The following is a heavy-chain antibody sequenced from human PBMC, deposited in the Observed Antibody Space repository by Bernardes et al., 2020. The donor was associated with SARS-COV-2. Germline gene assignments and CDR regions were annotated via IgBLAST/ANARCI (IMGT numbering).Heavy chain of an antibody. V-gene: IGHV3-23*01. CDR1: GVTFSSSA. Sequence: GGSLRLSCAASGVTFSSSAMNWVRQAPGKGLEWVAGISDSGENTFYGDSVKGRFTISRDNSKNTLYLQMNSLRAEDTAVYFCAKDRVVSSGWLYFYFGMDVWGQGTTVTVSS. CDR2: ISDSGENT. J-gene: IGHJ6*02. CDR3: AKDRVVSSGWLYFYFGMDV. D-gene: IGHD6-19*01.